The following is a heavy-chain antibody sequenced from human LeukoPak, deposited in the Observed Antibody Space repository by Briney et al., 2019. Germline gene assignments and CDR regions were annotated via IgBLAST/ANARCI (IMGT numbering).Heavy chain of an antibody. CDR3: ARLGGTNAFDI. V-gene: IGHV4-59*08. D-gene: IGHD3-16*01. J-gene: IGHJ3*02. Sequence: SETLSLTCTVSGGSISSYYWSWIRQPPGKGLEWIGYIYYSGSTNYNPSLKSRVTISVDTSKNQFSLKLSSVTAADTAVYYCARLGGTNAFDIWGQGTMVTVSS. CDR2: IYYSGST. CDR1: GGSISSYY.